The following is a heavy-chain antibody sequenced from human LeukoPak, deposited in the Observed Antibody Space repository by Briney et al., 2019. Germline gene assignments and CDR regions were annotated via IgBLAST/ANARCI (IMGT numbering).Heavy chain of an antibody. CDR3: ARDAVDSPPHFH. CDR1: GYTFTGYY. J-gene: IGHJ1*01. V-gene: IGHV1-2*02. Sequence: ASVKVSCKASGYTFTGYYMHWVRQAPGQGLEWMGWINPNSGGTNYAQKLQGRVTMTTDTSTSTAYIELRSLRSDDTAVYYCARDAVDSPPHFHWGQGTLVTVSS. CDR2: INPNSGGT. D-gene: IGHD2-15*01.